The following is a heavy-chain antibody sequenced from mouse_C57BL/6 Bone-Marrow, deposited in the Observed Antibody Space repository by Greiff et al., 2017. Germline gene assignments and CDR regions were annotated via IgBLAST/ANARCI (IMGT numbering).Heavy chain of an antibody. CDR2: IDPSASET. D-gene: IGHD1-1*01. CDR3: TPAIVDGYFDD. Sequence: QVQLQQPGAELVKPGSSVKLSCKASGFTFTGYWMHWVKQRPIQGLEWIGNIDPSASETHYNQKFKDKATLTVNKSSSTAYLQLSSLTSEDSAVYCCTPAIVDGYFDDWGTGTTVTGS. CDR1: GFTFTGYW. J-gene: IGHJ1*03. V-gene: IGHV1-52*01.